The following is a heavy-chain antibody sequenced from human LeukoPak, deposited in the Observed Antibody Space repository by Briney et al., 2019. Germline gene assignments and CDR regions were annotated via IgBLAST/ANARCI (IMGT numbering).Heavy chain of an antibody. CDR3: ARLYCSSTSCYEGHYYYYYMDV. CDR1: GGTFSSYA. D-gene: IGHD2-2*01. Sequence: GASVKVSCKASGGTFSSYAISWVRQAPGQGLEWMGGIIPIFDTANYAQKFQGRVTITADESTSTAYMELSSLRSEDTAVYYCARLYCSSTSCYEGHYYYYYMDVWGKGTTVTVPS. CDR2: IIPIFDTA. J-gene: IGHJ6*03. V-gene: IGHV1-69*13.